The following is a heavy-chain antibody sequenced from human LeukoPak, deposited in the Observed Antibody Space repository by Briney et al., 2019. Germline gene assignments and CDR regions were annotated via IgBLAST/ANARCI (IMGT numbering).Heavy chain of an antibody. Sequence: PGGSLRLSCAASGFTLSTYGMHWVRQAPGKGLEWVAVISYDGSNKYYGDSVKGRFTISRDNSKNTLYLQMNSLRAEDTAVYSCAKQSWVSTYYFDYWGQGTLVTVSS. CDR2: ISYDGSNK. CDR3: AKQSWVSTYYFDY. D-gene: IGHD6-13*01. J-gene: IGHJ4*02. CDR1: GFTLSTYG. V-gene: IGHV3-30*18.